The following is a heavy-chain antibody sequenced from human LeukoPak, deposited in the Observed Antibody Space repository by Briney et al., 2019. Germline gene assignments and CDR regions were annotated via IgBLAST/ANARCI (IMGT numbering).Heavy chain of an antibody. CDR3: ARVGYYESSGYYEY. Sequence: ASVKVSCKASGYTLTDYYMHWVRQAPGQGLEWMGRINPNSGGTNYAQKVQGRVTMTRDTSISTVYMELSRLRPDDTAVYYCARVGYYESSGYYEYWGQGTLVTVSS. CDR2: INPNSGGT. V-gene: IGHV1-2*06. CDR1: GYTLTDYY. J-gene: IGHJ4*02. D-gene: IGHD3-22*01.